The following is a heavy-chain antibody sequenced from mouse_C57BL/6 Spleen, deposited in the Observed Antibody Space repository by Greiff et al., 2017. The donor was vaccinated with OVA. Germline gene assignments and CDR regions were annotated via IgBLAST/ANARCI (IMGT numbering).Heavy chain of an antibody. V-gene: IGHV5-4*01. J-gene: IGHJ1*03. CDR1: GFTFSSYA. Sequence: EVQRVESGGGLVKPGGSLKLSCAASGFTFSSYAMSWVRQTPEKRLEWVATISDGGSYTYYPDNVKGRFTISRDNAKNNLYLQMSHLKSEDTAMYYCARAGDYDWYFDVWGTGTTVTVSS. CDR3: ARAGDYDWYFDV. D-gene: IGHD2-4*01. CDR2: ISDGGSYT.